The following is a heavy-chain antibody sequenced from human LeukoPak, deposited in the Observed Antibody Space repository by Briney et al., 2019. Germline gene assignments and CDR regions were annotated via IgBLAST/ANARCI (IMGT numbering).Heavy chain of an antibody. CDR2: IYTSGST. D-gene: IGHD6-13*01. CDR3: AGGYSSSWSDYYYMDV. J-gene: IGHJ6*03. CDR1: GGSISSYY. Sequence: SETLSLTCTVSGGSISSYYWSWIRQPAGKGLEWIGRIYTSGSTSYNPSLKSRVTMSVDTSKNQFSLKLSSVTAADTAVYYCAGGYSSSWSDYYYMDVWGKGTTVTISS. V-gene: IGHV4-4*07.